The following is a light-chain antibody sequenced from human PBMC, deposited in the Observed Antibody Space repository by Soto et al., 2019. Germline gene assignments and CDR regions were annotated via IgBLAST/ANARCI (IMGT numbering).Light chain of an antibody. CDR2: EVS. V-gene: IGKV4-1*01. CDR1: QSIFFTSNNKNY. J-gene: IGKJ5*01. Sequence: DIVMTQSPDSRAVSLGGMATINGKSSQSIFFTSNNKNYLAWYLQKPGQSPQLLIYEVSTRVSGVPDRFSGSGSGTDFTLEISRVETDDVGIYYCMQSTQLPPTFGQGTRLEIK. CDR3: MQSTQLPPT.